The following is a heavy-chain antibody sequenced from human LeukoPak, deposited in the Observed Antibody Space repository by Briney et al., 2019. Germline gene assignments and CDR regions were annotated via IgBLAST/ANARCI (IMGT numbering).Heavy chain of an antibody. J-gene: IGHJ5*02. V-gene: IGHV3-48*04. CDR2: ISSSGSTI. D-gene: IGHD4-17*01. CDR3: ARLSSHYGDYKVDP. Sequence: GGSLRLSCAASGFTFSSYWMSWVRQAPGKGLEWVSYISSSGSTIYYADSVKGRFTISRDNAKNSLYLQMNSLRSEDTAVYYCARLSSHYGDYKVDPWGQGTLVTVSS. CDR1: GFTFSSYW.